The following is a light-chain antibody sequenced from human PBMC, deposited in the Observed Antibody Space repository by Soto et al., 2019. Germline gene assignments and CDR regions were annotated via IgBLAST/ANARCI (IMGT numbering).Light chain of an antibody. V-gene: IGKV3-20*01. CDR2: GAS. J-gene: IGKJ1*01. Sequence: EIVLTQSPGSLSLSPGERATLSCRSSQSVSSYLAWYQQKPGQAPRLLIYGASSRASGIPDRFSGSGSGTDFTLTISRLEPEDFAVYYCQQYNSPPRTFGQGPKVEIK. CDR3: QQYNSPPRT. CDR1: QSVSSY.